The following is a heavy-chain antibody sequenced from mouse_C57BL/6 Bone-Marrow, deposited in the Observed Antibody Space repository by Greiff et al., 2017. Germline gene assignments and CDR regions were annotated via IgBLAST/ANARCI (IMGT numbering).Heavy chain of an antibody. CDR3: ARGLLRRDAMDY. CDR1: GFTFSSYA. V-gene: IGHV5-4*03. J-gene: IGHJ4*01. CDR2: ISAGGSYT. D-gene: IGHD2-3*01. Sequence: EVMLVESGGGLVKPGGSLKLSCAASGFTFSSYAMSWVRQTPEKRLEWVATISAGGSYTYYPDNVKGRFTISRDNAKNNLYLQMSHLKSEDTAMYYCARGLLRRDAMDYWGQGTSVTVSS.